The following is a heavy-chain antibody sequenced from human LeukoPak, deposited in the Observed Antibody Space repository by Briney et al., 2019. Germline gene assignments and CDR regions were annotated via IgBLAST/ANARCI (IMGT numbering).Heavy chain of an antibody. CDR1: GFTFSTYG. CDR3: ARRGGYSNLNYLEY. J-gene: IGHJ4*02. D-gene: IGHD4-11*01. V-gene: IGHV3-33*01. CDR2: IWSDGSNK. Sequence: PGRSLRLSCAASGFTFSTYGMHWVRQAPGKGLEWVSFIWSDGSNKYYADSVKGRFTISRDNSKNTLYLQMNSLRAEDTAVYYCARRGGYSNLNYLEYWGQGTLVTASS.